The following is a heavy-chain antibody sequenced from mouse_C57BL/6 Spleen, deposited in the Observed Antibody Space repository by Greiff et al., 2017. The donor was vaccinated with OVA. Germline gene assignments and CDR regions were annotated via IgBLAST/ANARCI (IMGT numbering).Heavy chain of an antibody. CDR2: INPSTGGT. CDR3: AMYYDYDVRAMDY. Sequence: EVQLQQSGPELVKPGASVKISCKASGYSFTGYYMNWVKQSPEKSLEWIGEINPSTGGTTYNQKFEAKATLTVDKSSSTAYMQLKSLTSEDSAVYYCAMYYDYDVRAMDYWGQGTSVTVSS. D-gene: IGHD2-4*01. CDR1: GYSFTGYY. V-gene: IGHV1-42*01. J-gene: IGHJ4*01.